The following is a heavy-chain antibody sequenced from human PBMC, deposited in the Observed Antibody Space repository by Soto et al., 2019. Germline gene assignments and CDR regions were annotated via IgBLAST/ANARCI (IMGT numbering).Heavy chain of an antibody. V-gene: IGHV3-23*01. J-gene: IGHJ4*02. D-gene: IGHD5-18*01. CDR2: ISGSGGST. CDR1: GFTFSSYA. Sequence: GGSLRLSCAASGFTFSSYAMSWVRQAPGKGLEWVSAISGSGGSTYYADSVKGRFTISRDNSKKTLYLQMNSLRAEDTAVYYCAKESGTAMLKLRYYFDYWGQGTLVTVSP. CDR3: AKESGTAMLKLRYYFDY.